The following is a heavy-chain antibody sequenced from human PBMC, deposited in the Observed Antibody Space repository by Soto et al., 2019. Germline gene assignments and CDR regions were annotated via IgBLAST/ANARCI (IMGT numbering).Heavy chain of an antibody. D-gene: IGHD4-4*01. J-gene: IGHJ4*02. CDR2: MNPNSGNT. CDR3: ARPLGPGNSIGY. CDR1: GYTFTSYD. V-gene: IGHV1-8*01. Sequence: ASVKVSCKASGYTFTSYDINWVRQATGQGLEWMGWMNPNSGNTGYAQKFQGRVTMTRNTSISTAYMDLSSLRSEDAAVYYCARPLGPGNSIGYRGQGTLVTVS.